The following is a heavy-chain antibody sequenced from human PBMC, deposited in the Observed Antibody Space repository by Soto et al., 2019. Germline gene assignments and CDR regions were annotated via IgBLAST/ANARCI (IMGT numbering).Heavy chain of an antibody. D-gene: IGHD5-18*01. CDR2: INPSGGTT. CDR3: ARGCSYCDY. CDR1: GYTFTSYY. Sequence: QVQLVQSGAEVKKPGASVKVSCKASGYTFTSYYMYWVRQAPGKGLEWMGLINPSGGTTNYAQKFQGGVTMTRDPSKSTVYMEMSSLRSEDTAVYYCARGCSYCDYWGQGTLVTVSS. V-gene: IGHV1-46*01. J-gene: IGHJ4*02.